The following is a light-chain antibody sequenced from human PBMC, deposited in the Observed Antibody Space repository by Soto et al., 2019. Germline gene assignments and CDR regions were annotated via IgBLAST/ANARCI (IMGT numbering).Light chain of an antibody. CDR2: DAS. V-gene: IGKV3-11*01. Sequence: EIVWTQPPATLSLSAGXSGTLSSWASQRVINYVVWCHPKPGQAPRLLIYDASKSATSITARFSGSGSGTDFTLTISSLEPEDFAVYYCQQRSIWPWTFGQGT. CDR1: QRVINY. CDR3: QQRSIWPWT. J-gene: IGKJ1*01.